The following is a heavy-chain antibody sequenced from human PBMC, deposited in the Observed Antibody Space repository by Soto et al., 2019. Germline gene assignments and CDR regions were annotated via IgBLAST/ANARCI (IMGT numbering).Heavy chain of an antibody. CDR2: VYYSGTT. J-gene: IGHJ4*02. Sequence: ASETLSLTCTVSGGSIRNGDYYWGWIRQPPGKGLEWIGYVYYSGTTYSHPSLNSRVSISVDTSENQFSLRLTSVTAADTAVYYCVTVNLVGAAYYFDYWGPGTLVTVSS. V-gene: IGHV4-30-4*01. CDR3: VTVNLVGAAYYFDY. CDR1: GGSIRNGDYY. D-gene: IGHD1-26*01.